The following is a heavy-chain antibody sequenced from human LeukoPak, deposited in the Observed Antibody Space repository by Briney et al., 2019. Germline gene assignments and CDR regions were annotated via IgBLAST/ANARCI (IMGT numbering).Heavy chain of an antibody. Sequence: SVKVSCKASGGTFSSYAISWVRQAPGQGLEWMGRIIPILGIANYAQKFQGRVTITADKSTSTAYMELSSLRSEDTAVYYCARGHTPGIAAAGAAPLGYWGQGTLVTVSS. V-gene: IGHV1-69*04. J-gene: IGHJ4*02. CDR2: IIPILGIA. CDR1: GGTFSSYA. CDR3: ARGHTPGIAAAGAAPLGY. D-gene: IGHD6-13*01.